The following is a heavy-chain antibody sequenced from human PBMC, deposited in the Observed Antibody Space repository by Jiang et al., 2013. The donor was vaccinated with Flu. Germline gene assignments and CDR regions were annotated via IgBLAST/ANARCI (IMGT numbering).Heavy chain of an antibody. CDR1: GGSFSGYY. J-gene: IGHJ6*04. D-gene: IGHD5-24*01. Sequence: LLKPSETLSLTCAVYGGSFSGYYWSWIRQPPGKGLEWIGYIYYSGSTNYNPSLKSRVTISVDTSKNQFSLKLSSVTAADTAVYYCARDQRMAPTSQYYYYGMDVWGKGTTVTVSS. V-gene: IGHV4-59*13. CDR3: ARDQRMAPTSQYYYYGMDV. CDR2: IYYSGST.